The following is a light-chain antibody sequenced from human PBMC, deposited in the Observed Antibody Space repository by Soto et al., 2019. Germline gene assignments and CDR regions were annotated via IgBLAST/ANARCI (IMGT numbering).Light chain of an antibody. J-gene: IGKJ1*01. CDR3: QQYNSYSWT. Sequence: DIQITQAPSFLSASVGHKVTITCRATESFSHWLAWYQENPGKPPRPLIYDASPWESGVPSRFSGSGSGTEFTLTISILQADDFAIYYCQQYNSYSWTFGQGTKVEMK. CDR1: ESFSHW. CDR2: DAS. V-gene: IGKV1-5*01.